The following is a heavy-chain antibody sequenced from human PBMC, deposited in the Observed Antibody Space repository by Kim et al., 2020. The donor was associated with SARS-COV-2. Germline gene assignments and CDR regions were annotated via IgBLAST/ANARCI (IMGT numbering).Heavy chain of an antibody. Sequence: GGSLRLSCAASGFTFSSYWMNWVRQAPGKGLEWVAIIKGDGTEKRYVDSVKGRFTISRDNTKNSLYLQLNSLRVEDTAVYYCVGGPGFLTEEWGQVTLVTVSS. J-gene: IGHJ4*02. CDR2: IKGDGTEK. CDR3: VGGPGFLTEE. D-gene: IGHD3-9*01. CDR1: GFTFSSYW. V-gene: IGHV3-7*03.